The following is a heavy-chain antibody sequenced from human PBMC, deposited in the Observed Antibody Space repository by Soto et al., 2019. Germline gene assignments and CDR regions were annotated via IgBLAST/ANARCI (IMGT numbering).Heavy chain of an antibody. CDR1: GFTFSSYS. CDR3: ARGSDAFDI. J-gene: IGHJ3*02. Sequence: EVQLVEAGGGLVQPGGSLRLSCAASGFTFSSYSMNWVRQAPGKGLEGVSYISSGSAAIYYADSVKGRSTITRDNAKNSLYLQMNSRRDEDTAVYCCARGSDAFDIWGQGTMITVSS. V-gene: IGHV3-48*02. CDR2: ISSGSAAI.